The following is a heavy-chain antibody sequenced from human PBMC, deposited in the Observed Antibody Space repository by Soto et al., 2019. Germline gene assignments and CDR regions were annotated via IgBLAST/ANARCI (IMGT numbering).Heavy chain of an antibody. CDR2: ISGSGGST. Sequence: GGSLRLSCAASGFTFSSYAMSWVRQAPGKGLEWVSAISGSGGSTYYADSVKGRFTISRDNSKNTLYLQMNSLRAEDTAVYYCAKDLVGYCSGGSCYSLLDYWGQGTLVTVSS. CDR3: AKDLVGYCSGGSCYSLLDY. V-gene: IGHV3-23*01. D-gene: IGHD2-15*01. J-gene: IGHJ4*02. CDR1: GFTFSSYA.